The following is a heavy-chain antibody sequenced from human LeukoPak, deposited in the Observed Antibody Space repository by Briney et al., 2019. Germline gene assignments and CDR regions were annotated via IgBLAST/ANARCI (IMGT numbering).Heavy chain of an antibody. Sequence: PGGSLRLSCAASGVTFSSYWMSWVRQAPGKGLEWVDNIKEDGSEKYYVDSVKGRFTISRDNAKTSVYLQMKSLRAEDTAVYYCARGRFSYDNTGYSSFYYWGQGTLVTVSS. D-gene: IGHD3-22*01. CDR1: GVTFSSYW. CDR2: IKEDGSEK. V-gene: IGHV3-7*01. CDR3: ARGRFSYDNTGYSSFYY. J-gene: IGHJ4*02.